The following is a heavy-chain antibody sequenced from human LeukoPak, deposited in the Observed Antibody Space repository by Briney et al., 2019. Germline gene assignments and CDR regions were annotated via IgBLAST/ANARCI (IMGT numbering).Heavy chain of an antibody. Sequence: SVKVSCKASGGTFSSYAISWVRQAPGQGLKWMGRIIPILGIANYAQKFQGRVTITADKSTSTAYVELSSLRSEDTAVYYCARLYFAAKKNYYYGMDVWGQGTTVTVSS. D-gene: IGHD2-15*01. CDR3: ARLYFAAKKNYYYGMDV. CDR2: IIPILGIA. V-gene: IGHV1-69*04. CDR1: GGTFSSYA. J-gene: IGHJ6*02.